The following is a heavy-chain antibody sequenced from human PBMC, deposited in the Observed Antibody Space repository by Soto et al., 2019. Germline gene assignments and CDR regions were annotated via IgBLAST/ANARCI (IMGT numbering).Heavy chain of an antibody. CDR3: ARDGAPPYYDILTGYHEY. V-gene: IGHV3-21*01. CDR2: ISSRSSYI. CDR1: GFTFSSYS. J-gene: IGHJ4*02. Sequence: EVQLVESGGGLVKPGGSLRLSCAASGFTFSSYSMNWVRQAPGKGLEWVSSISSRSSYIYYADSVKGRFTISRDNAKNSLYLQMNSLRAEDTAVYYCARDGAPPYYDILTGYHEYWGQGTLVTVSS. D-gene: IGHD3-9*01.